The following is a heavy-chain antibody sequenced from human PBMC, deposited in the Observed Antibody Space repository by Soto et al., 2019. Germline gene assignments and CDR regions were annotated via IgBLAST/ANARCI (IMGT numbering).Heavy chain of an antibody. Sequence: QVQLQESGPGVVKPLGTLALTCTVSGGSISTNNWWMWVRQSPEKGLEWIGEIYHSGTTNYNPSFNSRGTTSVDKSNNQFSLMPTSVTAEDTAIYYCAREGGAGTYMGFDYWGQGTLVTVSS. V-gene: IGHV4-4*02. D-gene: IGHD6-19*01. CDR1: GGSISTNNW. J-gene: IGHJ4*02. CDR2: IYHSGTT. CDR3: AREGGAGTYMGFDY.